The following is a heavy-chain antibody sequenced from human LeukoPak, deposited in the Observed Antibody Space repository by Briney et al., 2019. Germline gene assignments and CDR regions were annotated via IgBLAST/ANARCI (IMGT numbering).Heavy chain of an antibody. Sequence: SETLSLTCAVYGGSFSGYYWSWIRQPPGKGLEWIGEINHSGSTNYNPSLKSRVTISVDTSKNQFSLKLSSVTAADTAVYYCARHRSRMVRGALLYYYYYYMDVWGKGTTVTVSS. CDR2: INHSGST. V-gene: IGHV4-34*01. J-gene: IGHJ6*03. D-gene: IGHD3-10*01. CDR3: ARHRSRMVRGALLYYYYYYMDV. CDR1: GGSFSGYY.